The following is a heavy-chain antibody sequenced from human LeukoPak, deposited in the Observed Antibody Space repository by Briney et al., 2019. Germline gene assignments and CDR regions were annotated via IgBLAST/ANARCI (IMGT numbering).Heavy chain of an antibody. CDR2: ISVYKANT. D-gene: IGHD1-14*01. J-gene: IGHJ4*02. V-gene: IGHV1-18*01. Sequence: ASVKVSCKASGYTFTNYGISWVRQAPGQGLEGLGWISVYKANTNYAQKLQYRVTMTTDTSGSTAYMELRSRRSHDTAIYYCARNVSAPSDHAGYFDYWGQGTLVTVSS. CDR3: ARNVSAPSDHAGYFDY. CDR1: GYTFTNYG.